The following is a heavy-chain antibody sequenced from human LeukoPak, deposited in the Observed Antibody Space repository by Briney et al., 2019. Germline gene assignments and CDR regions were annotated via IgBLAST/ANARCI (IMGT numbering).Heavy chain of an antibody. CDR2: INPNSGGT. J-gene: IGHJ6*02. D-gene: IGHD1-26*01. Sequence: GASVKVCCKASGYTFTDYYMHWVRQAPGQGLEWMGWINPNSGGTNYAQKFQGRVTMTRDTSISTAYMELRSLRSDDTAVYYCARGSVVGGTEGTAMDVWGQGTTVTVSS. CDR1: GYTFTDYY. CDR3: ARGSVVGGTEGTAMDV. V-gene: IGHV1-2*02.